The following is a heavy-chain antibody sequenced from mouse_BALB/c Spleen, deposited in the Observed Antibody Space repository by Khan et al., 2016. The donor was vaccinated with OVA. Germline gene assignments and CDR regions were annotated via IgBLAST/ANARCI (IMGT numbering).Heavy chain of an antibody. CDR3: ARLGYGSPFAY. V-gene: IGHV1S127*01. D-gene: IGHD1-1*01. CDR1: GYTFTSFW. Sequence: QVQLKESGPELVRPGASVKMSCKASGYTFTSFWIHWVKQRPGQGLEWIGMIDPSKSETRLNQKFKDKATMNVDKSSNTAYMQLSRWTSEDSAGYYCARLGYGSPFAYWGQGTLVTVSA. J-gene: IGHJ3*01. CDR2: IDPSKSET.